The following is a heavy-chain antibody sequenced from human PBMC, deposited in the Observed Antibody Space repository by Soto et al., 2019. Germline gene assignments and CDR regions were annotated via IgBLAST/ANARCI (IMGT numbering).Heavy chain of an antibody. CDR1: GFIFSNYA. CDR3: AKEVGDRSAYYYDPHWFDP. Sequence: QAHLVESGGGVVQPGRSLRLSCAASGFIFSNYAMHWVRRAPGKGLEWVGLISYDGSNKYYADSMKGRFTISRDNAKNTLFLQMNSLRPEDTAVYHCAKEVGDRSAYYYDPHWFDPWGQGTLVTVSS. CDR2: ISYDGSNK. V-gene: IGHV3-30*18. D-gene: IGHD3-22*01. J-gene: IGHJ5*02.